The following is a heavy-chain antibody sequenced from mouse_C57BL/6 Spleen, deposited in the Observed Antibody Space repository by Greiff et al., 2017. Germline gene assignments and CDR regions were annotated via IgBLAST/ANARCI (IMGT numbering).Heavy chain of an antibody. V-gene: IGHV10-1*01. CDR2: IRSKSNNCAT. Sequence: EVQLVESGGGLVQPKGSLKLSCAASGFSFNTYAMNWVRQAPGKGLEWVARIRSKSNNCATYYADSVKARFTISRDNSDSMLYLQMNNLKTEDTAMYYCVSPFAYGYDDYAMDYWGQGTSVTVSS. J-gene: IGHJ4*01. CDR1: GFSFNTYA. CDR3: VSPFAYGYDDYAMDY. D-gene: IGHD2-2*01.